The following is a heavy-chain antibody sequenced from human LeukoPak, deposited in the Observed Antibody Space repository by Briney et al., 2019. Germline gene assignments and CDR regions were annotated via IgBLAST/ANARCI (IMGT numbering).Heavy chain of an antibody. Sequence: GGSLRLSCAASGFTFDDYAMHWVRQAPGKGLEWVSAISGSGGSTYYADSVKGRFTISRDNSKNTLYLQMNSLRAEDTAVYYCAKAYSSSWYSPGAFDIWGQGTMVTVSS. J-gene: IGHJ3*02. D-gene: IGHD6-13*01. CDR1: GFTFDDYA. CDR3: AKAYSSSWYSPGAFDI. V-gene: IGHV3-23*01. CDR2: ISGSGGST.